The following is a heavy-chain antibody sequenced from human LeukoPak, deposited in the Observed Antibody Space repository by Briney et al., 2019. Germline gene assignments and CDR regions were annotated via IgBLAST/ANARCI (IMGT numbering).Heavy chain of an antibody. V-gene: IGHV1-69*04. CDR2: IIPILGIA. CDR1: GGTFSSYA. D-gene: IGHD1-26*01. J-gene: IGHJ4*02. Sequence: SVKVSCKASGGTFSSYAISWVRQAPGQGLEWMGRIIPILGIANYAQKFQGRVTITTDESTSTAYMELSSLRSEDTAVYYCARGDVAVGCRYWGQGTLVTVSS. CDR3: ARGDVAVGCRY.